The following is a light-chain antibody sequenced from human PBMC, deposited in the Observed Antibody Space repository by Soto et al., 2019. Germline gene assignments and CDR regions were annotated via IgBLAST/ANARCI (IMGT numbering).Light chain of an antibody. J-gene: IGKJ2*01. CDR2: DTS. CDR1: QSVSSNY. V-gene: IGKV3-20*01. CDR3: QHFDRSPLYT. Sequence: IVLTQSPGTLSLSPGERATLSCRASQSVSSNYLAWYQQKPGQAPRLLIYDTSTRATGIPDRFSGSGSGTDFTLTISRLEPEDFAVYYCQHFDRSPLYTFGQGTKLEIK.